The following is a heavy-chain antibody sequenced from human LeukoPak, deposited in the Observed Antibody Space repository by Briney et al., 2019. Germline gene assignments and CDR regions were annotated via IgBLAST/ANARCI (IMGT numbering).Heavy chain of an antibody. J-gene: IGHJ3*01. V-gene: IGHV4-34*01. D-gene: IGHD1-1*01. Sequence: SETLSLTCAVYGGSFSGYYWSWIRQPPGKGLEWIGEINHSGSTNYNPSLKSRVTISVDTSKNQFSLKLSSVTAADTAVYYCARDPNEDAFDPWGQGTMVTVSS. CDR1: GGSFSGYY. CDR3: ARDPNEDAFDP. CDR2: INHSGST.